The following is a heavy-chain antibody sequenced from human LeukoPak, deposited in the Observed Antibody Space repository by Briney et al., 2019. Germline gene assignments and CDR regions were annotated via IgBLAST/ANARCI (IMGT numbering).Heavy chain of an antibody. V-gene: IGHV3-30-3*01. CDR1: GFTFSSYA. Sequence: GGSLRLSCAASGFTFSSYAMHWVRQAPGKGLEWVAVISYDGSNKYYADSVKGRFTISRDNSKNTLYLQMNSLRAEDTAVYYCARDARYYDFWSGCPRGYYYGMDVWGQGTTVTVSS. CDR2: ISYDGSNK. D-gene: IGHD3-3*01. CDR3: ARDARYYDFWSGCPRGYYYGMDV. J-gene: IGHJ6*02.